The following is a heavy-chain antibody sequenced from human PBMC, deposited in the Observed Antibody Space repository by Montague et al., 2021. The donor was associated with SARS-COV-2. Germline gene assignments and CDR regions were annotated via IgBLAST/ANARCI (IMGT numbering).Heavy chain of an antibody. J-gene: IGHJ6*02. V-gene: IGHV6-1*01. CDR2: TYYRSKWYN. CDR1: GDSVSNNSAA. CDR3: ARGDEEQWLVHYYYYGMDV. Sequence: CAISGDSVSNNSAAWNWIRQSPSRGLEWLGRTYYRSKWYNDYAVSVKSRITINPDTSKNQFSLQLNSVTPEDTAVYYCARGDEEQWLVHYYYYGMDVWGQGTTVTVSS. D-gene: IGHD6-19*01.